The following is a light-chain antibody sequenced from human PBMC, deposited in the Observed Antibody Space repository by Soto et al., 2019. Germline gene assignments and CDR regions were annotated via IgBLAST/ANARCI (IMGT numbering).Light chain of an antibody. V-gene: IGLV2-14*03. Sequence: HSALTQPASGSGAPGQAIAISCTGNNSDGDAYNFVSWYQHHPGKAPKLMIFDVSNRPSGVSNRFSGSKSGNTASLTISGLQAEDEADYYCTSYTTSSTYVFGTG. J-gene: IGLJ1*01. CDR1: NSDGDAYNF. CDR2: DVS. CDR3: TSYTTSSTYV.